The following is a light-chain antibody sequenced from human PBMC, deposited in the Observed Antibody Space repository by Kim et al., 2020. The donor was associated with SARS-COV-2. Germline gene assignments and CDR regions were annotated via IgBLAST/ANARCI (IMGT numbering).Light chain of an antibody. Sequence: SPAERASRSCRASQSVSSSYLAWYQQKPGQAPRLLIYGASSRATGIPDRFSGSGSGTDFTLTISRLEPEDFAVYYCQQYGSSPRYTFGQGTKLEI. J-gene: IGKJ2*01. CDR3: QQYGSSPRYT. CDR1: QSVSSSY. V-gene: IGKV3-20*01. CDR2: GAS.